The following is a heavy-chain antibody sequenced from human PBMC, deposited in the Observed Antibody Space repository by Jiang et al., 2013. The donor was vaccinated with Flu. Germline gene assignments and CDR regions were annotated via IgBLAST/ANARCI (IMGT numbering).Heavy chain of an antibody. CDR1: GFTFSNYA. CDR2: INAGNGNT. Sequence: GAEVKKPGDSVKISCKTSGFTFSNYAIHWIRQAPGQGLEWMGWINAGNGNTKFSQRFQGRVTITRSTSASTAYMELRRLKFEDTAVYYCARDPNYYGGSGNFDNWGQGTLVTVSS. D-gene: IGHD3-22*01. J-gene: IGHJ4*02. V-gene: IGHV1-3*01. CDR3: ARDPNYYGGSGNFDN.